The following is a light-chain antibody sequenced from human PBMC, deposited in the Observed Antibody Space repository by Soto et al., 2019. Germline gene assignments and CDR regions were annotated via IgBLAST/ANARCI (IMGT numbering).Light chain of an antibody. CDR3: QQANSFLY. CDR1: QDIGYW. Sequence: DIQMTLSPLSASASVGDRVIITCWASQDIGYWLAWYQQIPGKAPKLLIYAALSLLSVVSSRFSSTGSGTKLTLTVHGLEAEDVALNYSQQANSFLY. CDR2: AAL. J-gene: IGKJ2*03. V-gene: IGKV1-12*01.